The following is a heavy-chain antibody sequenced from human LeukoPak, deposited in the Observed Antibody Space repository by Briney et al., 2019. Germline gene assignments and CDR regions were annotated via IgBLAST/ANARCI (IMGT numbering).Heavy chain of an antibody. Sequence: VASVKVSCKASGFTFTSSAVQWVRQARGQRLEWIGWIVVGSGNTNYAQKFQERVTITRDMSTSTAYMELSSLRSEDTAVYYCALYSSSSHDVLKYYYYYGMDVWGQGTTVTVSS. D-gene: IGHD6-13*01. CDR2: IVVGSGNT. CDR1: GFTFTSSA. V-gene: IGHV1-58*01. CDR3: ALYSSSSHDVLKYYYYYGMDV. J-gene: IGHJ6*02.